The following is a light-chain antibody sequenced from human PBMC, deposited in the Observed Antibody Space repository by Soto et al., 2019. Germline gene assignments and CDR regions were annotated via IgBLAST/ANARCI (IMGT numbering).Light chain of an antibody. CDR2: DVS. J-gene: IGKJ4*02. CDR3: QQYGISPP. Sequence: DIVLTQSPGTLSLSPGERATLSCRSSQSVSSNYLAWYQQKPDQAPRLVIYDVSGRATGIPDRFSGSGSGTDFTLAISRLEPEDSAMYYCQQYGISPPFGGGTKVEIK. V-gene: IGKV3-20*01. CDR1: QSVSSNY.